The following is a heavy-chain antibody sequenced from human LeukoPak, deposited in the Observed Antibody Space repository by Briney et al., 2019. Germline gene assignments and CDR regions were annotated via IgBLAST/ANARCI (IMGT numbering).Heavy chain of an antibody. CDR2: IRGSGGST. CDR3: AKLFNDYGDYYFDY. Sequence: GSLRLSCAASGFTFRIYAMTWVRQSPGKGLEWVSAIRGSGGSTYYADSVKGRFTISRDNSKNTLYLQMNSLRAEDTAVYYCAKLFNDYGDYYFDYWGQGTLVTVSS. D-gene: IGHD4-17*01. CDR1: GFTFRIYA. V-gene: IGHV3-23*01. J-gene: IGHJ4*02.